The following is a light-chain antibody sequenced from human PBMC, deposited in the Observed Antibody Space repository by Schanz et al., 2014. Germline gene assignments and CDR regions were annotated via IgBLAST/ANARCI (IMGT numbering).Light chain of an antibody. CDR2: DVS. J-gene: IGLJ1*01. Sequence: QSALTQPASVSGSPGQSITISCTGTISDVGGYNYVSWYQQHPGKAPKLMIYDVSNRPSGVSNRFSGSKSGNTASLTISGLQAEDEADYYCSSYTTSSTQVLGTGTKLTVL. V-gene: IGLV2-14*03. CDR1: ISDVGGYNY. CDR3: SSYTTSSTQV.